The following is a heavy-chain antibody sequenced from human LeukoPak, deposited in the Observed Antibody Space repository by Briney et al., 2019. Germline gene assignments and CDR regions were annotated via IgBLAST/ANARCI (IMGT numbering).Heavy chain of an antibody. CDR1: GGSISSGDYY. CDR2: IYYSGST. CDR3: ARDVYYDSSGSLDY. V-gene: IGHV4-30-4*01. Sequence: SETPSLTCTVSGGSISSGDYYWSWIRQPPGKGLEWIGYIYYSGSTYYNPSLKSRVTISVDTSKNQFSLKLSSVTAADTAVYYCARDVYYDSSGSLDYWGQGTLVTVSS. J-gene: IGHJ4*02. D-gene: IGHD3-22*01.